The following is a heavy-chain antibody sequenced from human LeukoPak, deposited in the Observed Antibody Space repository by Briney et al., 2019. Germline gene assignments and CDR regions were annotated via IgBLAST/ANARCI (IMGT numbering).Heavy chain of an antibody. J-gene: IGHJ4*02. CDR3: ARRGGYDFDYFDY. CDR2: IYYSGST. D-gene: IGHD5-12*01. V-gene: IGHV4-39*01. CDR1: GGSISSSSYY. Sequence: SETLSLTCTVSGGSISSSSYYWGWIRQPPGKGLEWIGSIYYSGSTYYNPSLKSRVTISVDTSKNQFSLKLSSVTAADTAVYYCARRGGYDFDYFDYWGQGTLVTVSS.